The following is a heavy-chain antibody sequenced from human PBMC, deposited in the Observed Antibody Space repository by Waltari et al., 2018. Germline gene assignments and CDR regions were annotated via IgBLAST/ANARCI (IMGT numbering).Heavy chain of an antibody. V-gene: IGHV4-4*02. D-gene: IGHD2-15*01. CDR2: IYHSGTT. CDR3: ARGIFTAHSYFDY. Sequence: QVHLEESGPGLVKPSWTLSLTCAVSNVSISSDNWWIWVRQPPGKGLEWIGEIYHSGTTVYNPSLWSRVTISLDKSKNHFSLKLTSVTAADTAVYYCARGIFTAHSYFDYWGQGTLVTVSS. CDR1: NVSISSDNW. J-gene: IGHJ4*02.